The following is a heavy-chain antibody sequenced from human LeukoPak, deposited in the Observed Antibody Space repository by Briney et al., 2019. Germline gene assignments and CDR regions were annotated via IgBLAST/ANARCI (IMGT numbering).Heavy chain of an antibody. Sequence: QAGGSLRLSCAASGFTFDDYAMHWVRQAPGKGLEWVSAVTRSGDTTYYADSVKGRFTISRDNSKNTLYLQMNNLRAEDTALYYCAKDRNQYFDPNFDYWGQGTLVTVSS. D-gene: IGHD3-9*01. CDR2: VTRSGDTT. V-gene: IGHV3-23*01. J-gene: IGHJ4*02. CDR3: AKDRNQYFDPNFDY. CDR1: GFTFDDYA.